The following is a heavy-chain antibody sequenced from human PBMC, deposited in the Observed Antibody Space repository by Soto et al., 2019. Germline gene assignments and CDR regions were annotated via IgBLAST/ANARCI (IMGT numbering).Heavy chain of an antibody. Sequence: GESLKISCKTSGYSFTSNWIGWVRQMPGKGLEWMGIIYPGDSDTRYNPSFEGQVTVSADESISTAYLQWNTLKASDTAMYYCVRPNFGALTHFDFWGQGTLVTVSS. J-gene: IGHJ4*02. CDR2: IYPGDSDT. D-gene: IGHD3-16*01. CDR1: GYSFTSNW. V-gene: IGHV5-51*01. CDR3: VRPNFGALTHFDF.